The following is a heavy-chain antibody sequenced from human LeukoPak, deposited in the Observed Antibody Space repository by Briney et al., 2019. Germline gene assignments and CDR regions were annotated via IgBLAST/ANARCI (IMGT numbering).Heavy chain of an antibody. CDR2: IYYSGST. CDR3: AKAGVLYFDSSGLYAFDF. J-gene: IGHJ3*01. CDR1: GGSISSTSYY. Sequence: PSETLSLTCAVSGGSISSTSYYWAWIRQPPGKGLEWIGTIYYSGSTYHNPSLKSRVTMSVDTSRNQFSLKLSSVDAAETAVYYCAKAGVLYFDSSGLYAFDFWGQGTTVTASS. V-gene: IGHV4-39*01. D-gene: IGHD3-22*01.